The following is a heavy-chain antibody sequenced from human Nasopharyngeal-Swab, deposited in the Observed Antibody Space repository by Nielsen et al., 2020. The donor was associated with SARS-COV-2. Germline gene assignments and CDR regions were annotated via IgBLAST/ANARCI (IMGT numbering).Heavy chain of an antibody. CDR3: ARASGYSSGWRAPYYYYGMDV. CDR1: GGSFSGYY. D-gene: IGHD6-25*01. Sequence: SETLSLTCAVYGGSFSGYYWSWIRQPPGKGLEWIGEVNHSGSTNYNPSLKSRVTISVDTSKNQFSLKLSSVTAADTAVYYCARASGYSSGWRAPYYYYGMDVWGQGTTVTVSS. CDR2: VNHSGST. J-gene: IGHJ6*02. V-gene: IGHV4-34*01.